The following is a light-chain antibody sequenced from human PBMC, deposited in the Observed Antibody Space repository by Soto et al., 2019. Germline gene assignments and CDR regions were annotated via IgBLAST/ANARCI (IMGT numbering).Light chain of an antibody. CDR1: SSDVGGYNY. CDR2: DFS. J-gene: IGLJ3*02. Sequence: QSALTQSASVSGSPGQSITISCTGTSSDVGGYNYVSWYQQHPGKAPKLIIYDFSNRPSGVSTRFSGSKSGNTASLTISGLRAADEADYSCSSYTSTNSWVFGGGTKVTVL. V-gene: IGLV2-14*01. CDR3: SSYTSTNSWV.